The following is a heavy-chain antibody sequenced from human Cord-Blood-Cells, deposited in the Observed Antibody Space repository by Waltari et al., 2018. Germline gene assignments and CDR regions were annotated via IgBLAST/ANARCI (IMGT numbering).Heavy chain of an antibody. CDR3: AHSRWFRELGS. D-gene: IGHD3-10*01. J-gene: IGHJ5*02. CDR1: GFSLRTSRVG. CDR2: IYWDDDK. Sequence: QITLKESGPTLVKPTQTLTLTCTFSGFSLRTSRVGVGWIRQPPGKALEWLALIYWDDDKRYSPSLKSRLTITKDTSKNQVVLTMTNMDPVDTATYYCAHSRWFRELGSWGQGTLVTVSS. V-gene: IGHV2-5*02.